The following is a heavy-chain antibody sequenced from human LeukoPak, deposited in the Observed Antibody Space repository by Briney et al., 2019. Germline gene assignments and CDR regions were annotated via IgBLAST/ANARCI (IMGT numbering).Heavy chain of an antibody. CDR1: GFTFSNYW. CDR3: AREYNGGLDY. Sequence: GGSLRLSCAASGFTFSNYWMHWVRQTPGKGLVWVANIETDGTTIHYADSVKGRFTISRDNAENTVYLQMNSPRAEDTGVYHCAREYNGGLDYWGQGTLVTVSS. D-gene: IGHD5-12*01. CDR2: IETDGTTI. V-gene: IGHV3-74*01. J-gene: IGHJ4*02.